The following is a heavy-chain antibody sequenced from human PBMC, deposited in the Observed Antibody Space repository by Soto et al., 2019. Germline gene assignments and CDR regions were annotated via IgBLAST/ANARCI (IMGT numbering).Heavy chain of an antibody. CDR3: AGRWMRIQLWLISDV. CDR1: GGSISSSSYY. CDR2: IYYSGST. D-gene: IGHD5-18*01. Sequence: PSETLSLTCTVSGGSISSSSYYWGWIRQPPGKGLEWIGSIYYSGSTYYNPSLKSRVTISVDTSKNQFSLKLSSVTAADTAVYYCAGRWMRIQLWLISDVWGKGTTVTVSS. J-gene: IGHJ6*04. V-gene: IGHV4-39*01.